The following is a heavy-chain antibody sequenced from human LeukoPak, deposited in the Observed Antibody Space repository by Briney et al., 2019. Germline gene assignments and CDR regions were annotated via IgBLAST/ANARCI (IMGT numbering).Heavy chain of an antibody. CDR3: ARGGVGGNSVSFYYFDY. CDR1: GYTFSNYY. CDR2: INPSVGSA. Sequence: ASLKVSCKASGYTFSNYYIHWVRQAPGQDLEWMGIINPSVGSASYAQKFQDRVTMTSDTSTSTVYMDLSSLRSEDTAVYYCARGGVGGNSVSFYYFDYWGQGTLVTVSS. J-gene: IGHJ4*02. D-gene: IGHD1-26*01. V-gene: IGHV1-46*01.